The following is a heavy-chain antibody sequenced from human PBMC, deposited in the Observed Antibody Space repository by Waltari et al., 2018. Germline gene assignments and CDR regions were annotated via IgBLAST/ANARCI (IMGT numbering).Heavy chain of an antibody. V-gene: IGHV1-69-2*01. CDR1: GYTFTDYY. CDR3: ACIQLWLHAFDI. D-gene: IGHD5-18*01. Sequence: EVQLVQSGAEVKKPGATGKSSCKASGYTFTDYYMHWVQQAPGKGLEWMGRVDPEDGETIYAEKFQGRVTITADTSTDTAYMELSSLRSEDTAVYYCACIQLWLHAFDIWGQGTMVTVSS. J-gene: IGHJ3*02. CDR2: VDPEDGET.